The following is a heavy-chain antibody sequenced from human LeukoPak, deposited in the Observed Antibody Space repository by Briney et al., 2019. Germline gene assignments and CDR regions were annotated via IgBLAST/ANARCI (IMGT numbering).Heavy chain of an antibody. CDR3: ATPSVRYFDWFTFDY. CDR1: GYTLTELS. J-gene: IGHJ4*02. CDR2: FDPEDGET. V-gene: IGHV1-24*01. Sequence: ASVKVSCKVSGYTLTELSMHWVRQAPGIGLEWMGGFDPEDGETIYAQKFQGRVTMTEDTSTDTAYMELSSLRSEDTAVYYCATPSVRYFDWFTFDYWGQGTLVTVSS. D-gene: IGHD3-9*01.